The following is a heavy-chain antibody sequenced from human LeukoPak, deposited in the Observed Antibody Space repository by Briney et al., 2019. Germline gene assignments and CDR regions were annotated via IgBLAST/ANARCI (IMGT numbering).Heavy chain of an antibody. J-gene: IGHJ4*02. CDR2: INHSGST. V-gene: IGHV4-34*01. D-gene: IGHD3-3*01. CDR3: ARASKRYYDFWSGYYYY. CDR1: GVSFSGYY. Sequence: PSETLSLTCAVYGVSFSGYYWSWIRQPPGKGLEWIGEINHSGSTNYNPSLKSRVTISVDTSKNQFSLKLSSVTAADTAVYYCARASKRYYDFWSGYYYYWGQGTLVTVSS.